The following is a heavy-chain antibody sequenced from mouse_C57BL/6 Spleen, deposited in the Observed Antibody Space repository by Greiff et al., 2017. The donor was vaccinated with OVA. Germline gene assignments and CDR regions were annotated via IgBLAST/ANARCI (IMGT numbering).Heavy chain of an antibody. CDR2: IDPSDSYT. D-gene: IGHD2-2*01. CDR3: ARSRGYYGYFDV. V-gene: IGHV1-69*01. J-gene: IGHJ1*03. Sequence: VQLQQPGAELVMPGASVKLSCKASGYTFTSYWMHWVKQRPGQGLEWIGEIDPSDSYTNYNQKFKGKSTLTVDKSSSTAYMQLSSLTSEDSAVYYCARSRGYYGYFDVWGTGTTVTVSS. CDR1: GYTFTSYW.